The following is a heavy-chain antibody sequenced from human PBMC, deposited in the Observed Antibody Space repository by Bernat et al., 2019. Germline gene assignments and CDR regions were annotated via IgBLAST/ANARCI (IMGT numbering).Heavy chain of an antibody. D-gene: IGHD6-19*01. CDR2: IYHSGST. CDR3: ARGGSGWYRTPPVFDY. J-gene: IGHJ4*02. CDR1: GGSISSSNW. Sequence: QVQLQESCPGLVKPSGTLSLTCAVPGGSISSSNWCRWVRHPPGKGLEWIGEIYHSGSTNYNPALKSRVTISVDKCKKQFSMKLSAVTAADTAVYCCARGGSGWYRTPPVFDYWGQGTLVTVSS. V-gene: IGHV4-4*01.